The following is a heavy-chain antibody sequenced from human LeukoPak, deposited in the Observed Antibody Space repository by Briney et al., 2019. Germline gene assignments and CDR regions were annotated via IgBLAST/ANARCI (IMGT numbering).Heavy chain of an antibody. Sequence: SETLSLTCTVSGGSIDGYYWSWIRQSPGKGLEWIGYIYYTGSAFYNPSLKSRVTMSVDTSKNQFSLKLSSVTAADTAVYYCARDTYYYDSSGYYYFDYWGQGTLVTVSS. J-gene: IGHJ4*02. D-gene: IGHD3-22*01. V-gene: IGHV4-59*12. CDR2: IYYTGSA. CDR1: GGSIDGYY. CDR3: ARDTYYYDSSGYYYFDY.